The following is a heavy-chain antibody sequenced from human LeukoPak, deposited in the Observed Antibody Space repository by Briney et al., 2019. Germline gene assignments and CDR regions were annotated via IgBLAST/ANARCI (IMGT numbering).Heavy chain of an antibody. Sequence: PSETLSLTCTVSGGSINSGSYYWGWIRQPPGKGLEWLGSIYYIGSTYYNSSLKSRVTISVDTSKNQFSLKLSSVTAADTAMYYCARLLYNWNGADYWGQGTLVTVSS. CDR1: GGSINSGSYY. CDR2: IYYIGST. CDR3: ARLLYNWNGADY. J-gene: IGHJ4*02. D-gene: IGHD1-20*01. V-gene: IGHV4-39*01.